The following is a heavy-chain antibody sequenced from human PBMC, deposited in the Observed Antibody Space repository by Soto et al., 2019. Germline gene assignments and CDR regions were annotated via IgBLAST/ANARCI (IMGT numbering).Heavy chain of an antibody. Sequence: GGSLRLSCAASGFTFSSYAMHWVRQAPGKGLEWVAVISYDGSNKYYADSVKGRFTISRDNSKNTLYLQMNSLRAEDTAVYYCAGVSADSGRRELPFDYWGQGTLVTVSS. V-gene: IGHV3-30-3*01. CDR2: ISYDGSNK. CDR1: GFTFSSYA. J-gene: IGHJ4*02. D-gene: IGHD1-26*01. CDR3: AGVSADSGRRELPFDY.